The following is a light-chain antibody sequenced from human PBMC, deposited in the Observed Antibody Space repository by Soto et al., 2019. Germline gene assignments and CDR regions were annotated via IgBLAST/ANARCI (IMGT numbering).Light chain of an antibody. CDR2: EVR. CDR1: NRDIGAYNL. J-gene: IGLJ3*02. V-gene: IGLV2-14*01. CDR3: SSYTTTSTLL. Sequence: QSALTQPASVSGSLGQSITISCTGSNRDIGAYNLVSWYQQYPDTAPKLIIYEVRNRPSGVSYRFTSSRSGNTASLTISALQADDESTFYCSSYTTTSTLLFGGGTKLTVL.